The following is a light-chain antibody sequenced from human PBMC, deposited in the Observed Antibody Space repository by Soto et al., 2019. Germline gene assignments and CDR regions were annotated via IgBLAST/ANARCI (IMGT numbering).Light chain of an antibody. CDR1: SSNIGSNY. V-gene: IGLV1-47*01. CDR2: RNN. Sequence: QSVLTQPPSASGTPGQRVTISCSGSSSNIGSNYVYGYQQLPGTAPKLLIYRNNQRPSGVPDRFSGAKSGTSASLAISGLRSEDEADYYCAAWDASLSGWVFGGGTKLTVL. CDR3: AAWDASLSGWV. J-gene: IGLJ3*02.